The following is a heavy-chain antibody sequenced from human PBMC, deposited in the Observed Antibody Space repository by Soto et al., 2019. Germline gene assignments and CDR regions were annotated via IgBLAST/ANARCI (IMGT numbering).Heavy chain of an antibody. CDR3: ARAYSPGLFDP. V-gene: IGHV1-18*01. CDR2: ISANNGNT. Sequence: QVQLVQSGAEVKKPWASVKVSCKASGYTFTSYGISWVRQAPGQGLEWMGWISANNGNTKNAQNFQGRVTMTTDTSTSTAYMELRSLRSDDTAVYYCARAYSPGLFDPWGQGPLVTVSS. CDR1: GYTFTSYG. J-gene: IGHJ5*02. D-gene: IGHD2-15*01.